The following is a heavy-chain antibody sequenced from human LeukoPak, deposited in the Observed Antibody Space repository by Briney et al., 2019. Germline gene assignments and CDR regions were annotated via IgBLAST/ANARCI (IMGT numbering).Heavy chain of an antibody. Sequence: GGSLRLSCAASGFTFDDYAIDWVRQAPGKGLEWVSLIREDGRTTYYVDSVKGRFAISRDNSKKSLYLQINSLRTEDTALYYCAKTCRSGTEYADFDHWGQGTLVTVSS. CDR3: AKTCRSGTEYADFDH. CDR1: GFTFDDYA. V-gene: IGHV3-43*02. J-gene: IGHJ4*02. D-gene: IGHD3-3*01. CDR2: IREDGRTT.